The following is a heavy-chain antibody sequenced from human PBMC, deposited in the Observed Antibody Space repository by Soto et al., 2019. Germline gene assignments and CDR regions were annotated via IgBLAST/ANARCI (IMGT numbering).Heavy chain of an antibody. CDR1: GGSISSSNW. J-gene: IGHJ5*02. D-gene: IGHD4-17*01. V-gene: IGHV4-4*02. CDR3: ARFGTYGDPTNWFDP. Sequence: SETLSLTCAVSGGSISSSNWWSWVRQPPGTGLEWIGEIYHSGSTNYNPSLKSRVTISVDKSKNQFSLKLSSVTAADTAVYYCARFGTYGDPTNWFDPWGQGTLVTVSS. CDR2: IYHSGST.